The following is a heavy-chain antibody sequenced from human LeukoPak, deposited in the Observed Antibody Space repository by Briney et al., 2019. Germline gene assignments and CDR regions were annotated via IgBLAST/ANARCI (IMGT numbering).Heavy chain of an antibody. CDR3: ARDKGDFWSGYSNPYYFDY. CDR2: ISSSGSTI. CDR1: GFTFSDYY. J-gene: IGHJ4*02. D-gene: IGHD3-3*01. Sequence: PGGSLRLSCAASGFTFSDYYMSWIRQAPGKGLEWVSYISSSGSTIYYADSVKGRFTISRDNAKNSLYLQMNSLRAEDTAVYYCARDKGDFWSGYSNPYYFDYLRQGTLVTVSS. V-gene: IGHV3-11*04.